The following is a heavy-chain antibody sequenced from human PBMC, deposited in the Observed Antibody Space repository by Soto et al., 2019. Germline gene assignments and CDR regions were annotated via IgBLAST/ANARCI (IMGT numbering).Heavy chain of an antibody. CDR1: GGSISSSSYY. Sequence: QLQLQESGPGLVKPSETLSLKCTVSGGSISSSSYYWGWIRQPPGKGLEWIGNIYYSGYSGTTYYNPSLMSRLTISVDTSNNQFSLKLSSVTAADTAVYFCVSTSEWSVLDNWGQGTLVIVSS. D-gene: IGHD3-3*01. V-gene: IGHV4-39*01. CDR2: IYYSGYSGTT. J-gene: IGHJ4*02. CDR3: VSTSEWSVLDN.